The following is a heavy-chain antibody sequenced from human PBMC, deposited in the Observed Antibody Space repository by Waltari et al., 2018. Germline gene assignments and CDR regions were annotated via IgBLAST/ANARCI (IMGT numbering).Heavy chain of an antibody. Sequence: EVQLVESGGGLAQPGRSLRLSCTTSGFNFGDCAMSWVRQAPGEGLGWVGFIRSKAYGETTEYAASVKGRFTISRDDSKSIAYLHLNSLKTEDTAVYYCTRESGYSGGFLEYFRHWGQGTLVTV. V-gene: IGHV3-49*04. CDR1: GFNFGDCA. CDR3: TRESGYSGGFLEYFRH. CDR2: IRSKAYGETT. D-gene: IGHD6-25*01. J-gene: IGHJ1*01.